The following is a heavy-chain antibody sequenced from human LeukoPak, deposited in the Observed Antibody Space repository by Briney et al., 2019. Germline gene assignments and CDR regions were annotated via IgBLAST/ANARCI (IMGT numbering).Heavy chain of an antibody. J-gene: IGHJ3*02. D-gene: IGHD3-22*01. Sequence: ASVKVSCKASGGTFSSYAISWVRQAPGPGLEWMGWISAYNGNTNYAQKLQGRVTMTTDTSTSTAYMELRSLRSDDTAVYYCVRDITMIVVAPVVSFYIWGQGTMVTVSS. CDR2: ISAYNGNT. CDR3: VRDITMIVVAPVVSFYI. CDR1: GGTFSSYA. V-gene: IGHV1-18*01.